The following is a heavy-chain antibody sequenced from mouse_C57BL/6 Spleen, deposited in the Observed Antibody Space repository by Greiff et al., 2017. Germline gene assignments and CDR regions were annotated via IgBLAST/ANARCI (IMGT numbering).Heavy chain of an antibody. CDR1: GFTFSDYG. J-gene: IGHJ3*01. CDR3: ARHDYDAWFAY. Sequence: DVMLVESGGGLVKPGGSLKLSCAASGFTFSDYGMHWVRQAPEKGLEWVAYISSGSSTIYYADTVKGRFTISRDNAKNTLFLQMTSLRSEDTAMYYCARHDYDAWFAYWGQGTLVTVSA. CDR2: ISSGSSTI. V-gene: IGHV5-17*01. D-gene: IGHD2-4*01.